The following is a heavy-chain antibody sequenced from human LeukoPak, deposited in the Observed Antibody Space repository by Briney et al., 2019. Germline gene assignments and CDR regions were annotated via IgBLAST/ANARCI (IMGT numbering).Heavy chain of an antibody. J-gene: IGHJ6*02. CDR1: GYTFSGHW. CDR3: ARGRYFALDV. CDR2: INSDATGT. V-gene: IGHV3-74*03. Sequence: GGSLRLSCAASGYTFSGHWIHWVRQAPGKGLEWVSRINSDATGTMDADSVKGRFPTSRDNAKNTAYLQMNSLRAEDTAVYYCARGRYFALDVWGQGTTVTVSS. D-gene: IGHD2/OR15-2a*01.